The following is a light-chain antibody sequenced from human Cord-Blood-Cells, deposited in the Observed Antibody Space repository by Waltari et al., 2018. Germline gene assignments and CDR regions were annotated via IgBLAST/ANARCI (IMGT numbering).Light chain of an antibody. CDR3: CSYAGSYTLV. CDR1: SSDVGGSNY. Sequence: QSALTQPRSVSGSPGQSVTISCTGTSSDVGGSNYVSWYQQHPGKPPKLMIYDVSKRPSGVPDRFSGSKSGNTASLTISGLQAEDEADYYCCSYAGSYTLVFGGGTKLTVL. J-gene: IGLJ2*01. CDR2: DVS. V-gene: IGLV2-11*01.